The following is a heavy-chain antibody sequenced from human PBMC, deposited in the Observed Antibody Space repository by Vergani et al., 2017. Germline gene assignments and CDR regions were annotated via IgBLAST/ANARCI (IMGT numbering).Heavy chain of an antibody. CDR1: GGSVSSGSYY. V-gene: IGHV4-61*01. J-gene: IGHJ4*02. CDR2: IYYSGST. D-gene: IGHD2-21*01. Sequence: QVQLQESGPGLAKPSETLSLTCTVSGGSVSSGSYYWNWIRQPPGKGLEWIGYIYYSGSTNYNPSLKSRVTISVDTSKNQFSLKLSSVTAADTAVYYCARESLVSIGEDYWGQGTLVTVSS. CDR3: ARESLVSIGEDY.